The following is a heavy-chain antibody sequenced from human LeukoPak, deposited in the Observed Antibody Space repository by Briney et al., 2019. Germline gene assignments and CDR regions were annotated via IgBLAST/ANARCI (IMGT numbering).Heavy chain of an antibody. V-gene: IGHV6-1*01. D-gene: IGHD5-24*01. J-gene: IGHJ3*01. Sequence: SQTLSLTCAISGDNVSGNSTAYNWIRQSPSRGLEWLGRTYYRSKWYNDYAVSVKSRITVNPDTSRNQLSLQLNSVTPEDTAVYYCARGGQGDGYSADEAFDFWGQGTTVTVSS. CDR1: GDNVSGNSTA. CDR2: TYYRSKWYN. CDR3: ARGGQGDGYSADEAFDF.